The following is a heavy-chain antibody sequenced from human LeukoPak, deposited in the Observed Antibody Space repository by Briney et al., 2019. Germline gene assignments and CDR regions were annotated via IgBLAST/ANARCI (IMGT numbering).Heavy chain of an antibody. CDR2: VFYTGRT. J-gene: IGHJ4*02. CDR3: ARALSSGWYVEPHYFDY. D-gene: IGHD6-19*01. CDR1: GGSIISDSHY. V-gene: IGHV4-39*07. Sequence: SETLSLTCSVSGGSIISDSHYWGWIRQSPGKGLQWVATVFYTGRTYYNKSLRSRLTIPVDTSKNQFSLKLSSVTAADTAVYYCARALSSGWYVEPHYFDYWGQGTLVTVSS.